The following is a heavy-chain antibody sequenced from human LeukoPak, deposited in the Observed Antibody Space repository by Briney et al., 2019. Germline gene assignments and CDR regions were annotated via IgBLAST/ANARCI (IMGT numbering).Heavy chain of an antibody. CDR2: IIPIFGTA. J-gene: IGHJ4*02. V-gene: IGHV1-69*05. CDR1: GGTFSSYA. D-gene: IGHD1-1*01. Sequence: SVQVSCKASGGTFSSYAISWVRQAPGQGLEWMGRIIPIFGTANYAQKFQGRVTITTDESTSTAYMGLSSLRSEDTAVYYCARDRGTGTMFDYWGQGTLVTVSS. CDR3: ARDRGTGTMFDY.